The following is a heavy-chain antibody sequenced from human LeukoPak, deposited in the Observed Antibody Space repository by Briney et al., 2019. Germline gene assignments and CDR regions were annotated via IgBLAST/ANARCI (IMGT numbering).Heavy chain of an antibody. Sequence: GGSLRLSCAASGFTFSSYGMHWVRQAPGKGLERGAVISYDGSNKYYADSVKGRFTISRDNSKNTLYLQMNSLRAEDTAVYYCAKDLDDILTGYYLGIDYWGQGTLVTVSS. D-gene: IGHD3-9*01. CDR3: AKDLDDILTGYYLGIDY. CDR1: GFTFSSYG. J-gene: IGHJ4*02. V-gene: IGHV3-30*18. CDR2: ISYDGSNK.